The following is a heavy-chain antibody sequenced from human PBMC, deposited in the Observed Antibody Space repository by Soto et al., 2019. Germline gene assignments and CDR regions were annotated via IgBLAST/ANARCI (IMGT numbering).Heavy chain of an antibody. J-gene: IGHJ5*02. D-gene: IGHD3-10*01. CDR2: IYYSGST. Sequence: SETLSLTCTVSGGSVRSGSYYWCWIRQPPGKGLEWIGYIYYSGSTNYHPSLKSRVTISVDTSKNQFSLKLSSVTAADTAVYYCARAYYRARFDPWGQGTLVTVSS. CDR3: ARAYYRARFDP. CDR1: GGSVRSGSYY. V-gene: IGHV4-61*01.